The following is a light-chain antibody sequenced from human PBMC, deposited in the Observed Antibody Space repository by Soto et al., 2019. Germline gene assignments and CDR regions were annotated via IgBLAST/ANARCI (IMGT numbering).Light chain of an antibody. J-gene: IGLJ1*01. CDR2: DVG. V-gene: IGLV2-11*01. Sequence: QSALTQPRSVSGSPGQSVTISCTGTGNDVGTYNFVSWYQQHPGKVPKIMIYDVGKRPSGVPDRFSGSKSGNTASLTISGLQAEDEADYYCCSYAGSYTYVFGTGTKLTVL. CDR1: GNDVGTYNF. CDR3: CSYAGSYTYV.